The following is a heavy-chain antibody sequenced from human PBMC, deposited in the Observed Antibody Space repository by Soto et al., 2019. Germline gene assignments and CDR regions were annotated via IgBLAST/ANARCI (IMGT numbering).Heavy chain of an antibody. CDR3: AWMKMARLDH. CDR1: GVSFNSYG. V-gene: IGHV1-69*09. Sequence: QVQLQQSGAEVKRPGSSVKVSCKASGVSFNSYGFAWVRQAPGQGLEWLGKITPALHLTNYAQSFQGRVTITNDTSTSTLYLELTSLTSKDTAVYYCAWMKMARLDHWGQGTLVTVSS. CDR2: ITPALHLT. D-gene: IGHD2-2*03. J-gene: IGHJ4*02.